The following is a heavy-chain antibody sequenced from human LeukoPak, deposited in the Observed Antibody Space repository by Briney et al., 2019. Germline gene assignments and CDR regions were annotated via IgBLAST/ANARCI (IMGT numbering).Heavy chain of an antibody. CDR2: INPADSDT. Sequence: GESLKISCKGSGYNFASYWIGWVRQMPGKGLEWMGIINPADSDTRYSPSFQGQVTISADKSIGTTYLQWSSLKASDTAMYYCARHTATGQGFDYWGQGTLVTVSS. V-gene: IGHV5-51*01. D-gene: IGHD3-9*01. CDR1: GYNFASYW. J-gene: IGHJ4*02. CDR3: ARHTATGQGFDY.